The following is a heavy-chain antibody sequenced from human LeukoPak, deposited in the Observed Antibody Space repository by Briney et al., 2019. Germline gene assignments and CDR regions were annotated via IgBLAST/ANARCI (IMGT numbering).Heavy chain of an antibody. V-gene: IGHV3-30*18. CDR1: GFTFSSYG. J-gene: IGHJ4*02. D-gene: IGHD3-22*01. Sequence: PGGSLRLSCAASGFTFSSYGMHWVRQAPGKGLEWVAVISYDGSNKYYADSVKGRFTISRDNSKNTLYLQMNSLRAEDTAVYYCAKDYYDSSGYSHPSTDWGQGTLVTVSS. CDR2: ISYDGSNK. CDR3: AKDYYDSSGYSHPSTD.